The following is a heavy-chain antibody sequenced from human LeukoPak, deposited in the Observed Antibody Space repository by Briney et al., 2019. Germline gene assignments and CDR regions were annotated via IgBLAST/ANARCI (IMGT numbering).Heavy chain of an antibody. V-gene: IGHV3-64*01. Sequence: GGSLRLSCAASRFIFSSYAMHWVRQAPGKGLEYVSGISSNGDSTYYANSVKGRFTISRDNAKNSLYLQMNSLRAEDTAVYYCARARDREWIQLWLPTTRNNWFDPWGQGTLVTVSS. D-gene: IGHD5-18*01. CDR2: ISSNGDST. CDR3: ARARDREWIQLWLPTTRNNWFDP. CDR1: RFIFSSYA. J-gene: IGHJ5*02.